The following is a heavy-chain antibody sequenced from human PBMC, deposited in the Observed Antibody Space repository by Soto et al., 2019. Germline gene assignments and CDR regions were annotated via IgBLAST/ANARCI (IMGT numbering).Heavy chain of an antibody. J-gene: IGHJ5*02. CDR3: GRVRQQLSWFDP. D-gene: IGHD6-13*01. CDR1: GGSFSGYY. Sequence: SETLSLTCAVYGGSFSGYYWSWIRQPPGKGLEWIGEINHSGSTNYNPSLKSRVTISVDTSKNQFSLKLSSVTAADTAVYYCGRVRQQLSWFDPWGQGTLVTVSS. V-gene: IGHV4-34*01. CDR2: INHSGST.